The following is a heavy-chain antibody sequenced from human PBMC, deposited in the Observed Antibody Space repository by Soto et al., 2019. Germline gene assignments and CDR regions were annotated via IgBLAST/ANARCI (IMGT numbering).Heavy chain of an antibody. D-gene: IGHD2-8*01. Sequence: QVQLVESGGGVVQPGRSLRLSCAASGFTFSSYAMHWVRQAPGKGLEWVAVISYDGSNKYYADSVKGRFTISRDNSKNTLYLQMNSLRAEDTAVYYCARDRGKYCTNGVCYWFDPWGQGTLVTVSS. J-gene: IGHJ5*02. CDR1: GFTFSSYA. V-gene: IGHV3-30-3*01. CDR2: ISYDGSNK. CDR3: ARDRGKYCTNGVCYWFDP.